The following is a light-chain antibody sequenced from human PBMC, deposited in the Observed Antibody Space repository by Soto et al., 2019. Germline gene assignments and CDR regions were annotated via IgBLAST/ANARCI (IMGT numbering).Light chain of an antibody. CDR3: QQRSNWPFT. Sequence: EIVLTQSPATLSLSPGERATLSCRASQSVSSYLAWYQQKPGRAPRLLIYDASNRATGIPARFSVSGSGTDFTLAISSLEPEDFAVYYCQQRSNWPFTFGRGTKVDIK. CDR2: DAS. J-gene: IGKJ3*01. V-gene: IGKV3-11*01. CDR1: QSVSSY.